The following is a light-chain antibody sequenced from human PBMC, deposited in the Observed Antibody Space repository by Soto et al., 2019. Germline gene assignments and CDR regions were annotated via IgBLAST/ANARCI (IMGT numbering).Light chain of an antibody. J-gene: IGLJ3*02. CDR3: SAWEDSLSVRV. Sequence: QSVLTQPPSASGTPGQRVTISCSGSSSNIGSNYVYWYQQLPGTAPKLLIYRNNQRPSGVPDRFSGSKSGTSASLAISGLRSEDEAYYYCSAWEDSLSVRVFGGGTKVTVL. CDR2: RNN. V-gene: IGLV1-47*01. CDR1: SSNIGSNY.